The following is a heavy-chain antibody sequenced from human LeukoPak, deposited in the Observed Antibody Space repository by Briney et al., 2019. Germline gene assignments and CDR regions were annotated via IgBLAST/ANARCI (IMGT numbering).Heavy chain of an antibody. V-gene: IGHV5-51*01. J-gene: IGHJ5*02. CDR1: GYSFTSYW. D-gene: IGHD6-19*01. CDR3: ARRPPGAVAYNWFDP. Sequence: GESLKISCKGSGYSFTSYWIGWVRQMPGKGLEWMGIIYPGDSDTRHSPSFQGQVTISADKSISTAYLQWSSLKASDTAMYYCARRPPGAVAYNWFDPWGQGTLVTVSS. CDR2: IYPGDSDT.